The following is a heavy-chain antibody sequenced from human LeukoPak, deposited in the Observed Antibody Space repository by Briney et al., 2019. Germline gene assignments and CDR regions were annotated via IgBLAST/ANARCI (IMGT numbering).Heavy chain of an antibody. CDR1: GFTFSSYA. V-gene: IGHV3-23*01. Sequence: GVSLRLSCAASGFTFSSYAMSWVRQAPGKGLEWVSAISGSGGSTYYADSVKGRFTISRDNSKNTLYLQMNSLSAEDTAVYYCAKLAVATNQIIDYWGQGTLVTVSS. J-gene: IGHJ4*02. D-gene: IGHD5-12*01. CDR3: AKLAVATNQIIDY. CDR2: ISGSGGST.